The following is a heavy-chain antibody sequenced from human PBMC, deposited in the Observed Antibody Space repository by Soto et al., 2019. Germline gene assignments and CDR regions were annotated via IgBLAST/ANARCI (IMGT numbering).Heavy chain of an antibody. CDR2: IYPSVSS. CDR3: ARVKVGTTFFDN. Sequence: LSLTCSVSGFAISRGYYWSWVRQPPGKGLEWIGSIYPSVSSYHNPSLATRLRLSIDTSKNQFTLNLTSVTAADTALYFCARVKVGTTFFDNWGQGIQVTVSS. J-gene: IGHJ4*02. V-gene: IGHV4-38-2*02. CDR1: GFAISRGYY. D-gene: IGHD1-1*01.